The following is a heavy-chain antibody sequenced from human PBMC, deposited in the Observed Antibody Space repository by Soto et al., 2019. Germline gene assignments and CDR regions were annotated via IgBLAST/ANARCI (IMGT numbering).Heavy chain of an antibody. J-gene: IGHJ4*02. CDR1: GFTFSSYA. Sequence: GGSLRLSCAASGFTFSSYAMSWVCQAPGKGLEWVSAISGSGGSTYYADSVKGRFTISRDNSKNTLYLQMNSLRAEDTAVYYCAKDVAYSGYDSHIDYWGQGTLVTVSS. D-gene: IGHD5-12*01. V-gene: IGHV3-23*01. CDR3: AKDVAYSGYDSHIDY. CDR2: ISGSGGST.